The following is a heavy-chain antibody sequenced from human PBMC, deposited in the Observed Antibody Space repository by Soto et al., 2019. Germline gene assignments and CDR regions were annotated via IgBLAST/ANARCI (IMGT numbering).Heavy chain of an antibody. J-gene: IGHJ6*02. CDR3: ARELDSGSHRMDV. D-gene: IGHD1-26*01. CDR1: GYTFTGYY. CDR2: INPNSGGT. Sequence: GASVKVSCKASGYTFTGYYMHWVRQAPGQGLEWMGWINPNSGGTNYAQKFQGWVTMTRDTSISTAYMELSRLRSDDTAVYYCARELDSGSHRMDVWGQGTTVTVSS. V-gene: IGHV1-2*04.